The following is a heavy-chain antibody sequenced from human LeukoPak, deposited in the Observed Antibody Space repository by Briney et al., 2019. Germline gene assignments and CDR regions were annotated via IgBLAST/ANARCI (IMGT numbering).Heavy chain of an antibody. J-gene: IGHJ4*02. V-gene: IGHV4-59*08. CDR3: ARRSIARGKVDVIVFDY. CDR2: IYYSGGT. Sequence: PSETLSLTCTVSGGSMNDYYWSWFRRPPGKGLEWIGYIYYSGGTNSNPSLKSRVTMSVDTSKNQFSLKVRSVTAADTSVYYCARRSIARGKVDVIVFDYWGQGALVTVSS. CDR1: GGSMNDYY. D-gene: IGHD2-21*01.